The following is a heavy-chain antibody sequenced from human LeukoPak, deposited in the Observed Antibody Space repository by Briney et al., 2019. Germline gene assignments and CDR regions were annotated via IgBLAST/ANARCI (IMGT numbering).Heavy chain of an antibody. CDR1: GGSISRYY. Sequence: SETLSLTCTVSGGSISRYYWSWIRQPAGKGLEWIGCIYSDGTITYNPSLKTRVTMSVDTSKNQFSLKLSSVTAADTAVYYCARGPLTMTRGFDPWGQGTLVTVSS. V-gene: IGHV4-4*07. CDR3: ARGPLTMTRGFDP. D-gene: IGHD4-17*01. CDR2: IYSDGTI. J-gene: IGHJ5*02.